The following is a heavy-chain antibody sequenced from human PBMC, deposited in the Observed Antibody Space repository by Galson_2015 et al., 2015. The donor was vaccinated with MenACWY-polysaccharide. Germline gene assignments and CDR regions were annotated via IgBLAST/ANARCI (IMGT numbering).Heavy chain of an antibody. Sequence: LVKPTQTLTLTCTFSGFSLNTRGVGVGWIRQPPGKGLEWIGTIYIYYGGGTYYNPSLKSRATISVDTSKNQFSLKLSSGTAADTAVYYCARPWAQFSFFDSWGPGTLVTVSS. D-gene: IGHD1-26*01. CDR1: GFSLNTRGVG. J-gene: IGHJ4*02. V-gene: IGHV4-39*01. CDR3: ARPWAQFSFFDS. CDR2: IYIYYGGGT.